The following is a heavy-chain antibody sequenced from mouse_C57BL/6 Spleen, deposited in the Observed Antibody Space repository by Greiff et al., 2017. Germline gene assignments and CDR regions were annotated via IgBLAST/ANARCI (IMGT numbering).Heavy chain of an antibody. CDR1: GYAFSSSW. J-gene: IGHJ2*01. Sequence: QVQLKESGPELVKPGASVKISCKASGYAFSSSWMNWVKQRPGKGLEWIGRIYPGDGDTNYNGKFKGKATLTADKSSSTAYMQLSSLTSEDSAVYFCAREGYPYYFGYWGQGTTLTVSS. D-gene: IGHD2-2*01. CDR3: AREGYPYYFGY. V-gene: IGHV1-82*01. CDR2: IYPGDGDT.